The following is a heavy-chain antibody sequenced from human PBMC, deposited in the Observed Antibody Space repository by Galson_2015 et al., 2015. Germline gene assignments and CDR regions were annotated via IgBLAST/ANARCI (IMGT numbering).Heavy chain of an antibody. J-gene: IGHJ4*02. CDR2: ISSSITI. V-gene: IGHV3-48*02. Sequence: SLRLSCAASGFTFSGYHMNWVRQAPGKGLEWVSYISSSITINYADSVKGRFTISRDNAKNSVYLQMNSLRDEDTAVYYCARRSSYYHDYWGQGTLVTVSS. CDR3: ARRSSYYHDY. CDR1: GFTFSGYH. D-gene: IGHD1-26*01.